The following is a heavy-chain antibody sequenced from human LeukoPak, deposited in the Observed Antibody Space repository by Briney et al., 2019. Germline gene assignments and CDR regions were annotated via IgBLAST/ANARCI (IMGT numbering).Heavy chain of an antibody. CDR3: ARWDSSEDY. J-gene: IGHJ4*02. CDR1: GYSISSGYY. CDR2: IYHSGST. V-gene: IGHV4-38-2*01. Sequence: SETLSLTCAVSGYSISSGYYCGWSRPPPGKGLEWIGSIYHSGSTYYNPSLKSRVTISGDTSKNQFSLKLSSVTAADTAVYYCARWDSSEDYWGQGTLVTVSS. D-gene: IGHD3-22*01.